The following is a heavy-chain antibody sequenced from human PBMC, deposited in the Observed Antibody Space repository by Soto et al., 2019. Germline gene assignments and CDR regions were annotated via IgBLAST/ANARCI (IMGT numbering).Heavy chain of an antibody. CDR1: GFTFSSYW. CDR3: ARRVVVVAAATSGFDY. J-gene: IGHJ4*02. Sequence: EVPLVESGGGLVQPGGSLRLSCAASGFTFSSYWMSWVRQAPGKGLEWVANIKQDGSEKYYVDSVKGRFTISRDNAKNSLYLQMNSLRAEDTAVYYCARRVVVVAAATSGFDYWGQGTLVTVSS. V-gene: IGHV3-7*01. D-gene: IGHD2-15*01. CDR2: IKQDGSEK.